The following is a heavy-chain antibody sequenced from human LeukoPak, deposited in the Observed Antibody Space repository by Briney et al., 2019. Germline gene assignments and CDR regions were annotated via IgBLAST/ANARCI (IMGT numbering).Heavy chain of an antibody. CDR3: ARDYGGSSPFDY. Sequence: GSLRLSCAASGFTFSNYGMGWVRQTPGKGLEWVANIKKDESEKYYVDSVKGRFTISRDNAKNSLYLQMNSLRADDTAVYYCARDYGGSSPFDYWGQGTLVTVSS. D-gene: IGHD4-23*01. V-gene: IGHV3-7*01. J-gene: IGHJ4*02. CDR1: GFTFSNYG. CDR2: IKKDESEK.